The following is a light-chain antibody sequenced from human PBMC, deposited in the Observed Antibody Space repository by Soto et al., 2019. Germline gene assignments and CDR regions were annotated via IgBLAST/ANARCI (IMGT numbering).Light chain of an antibody. V-gene: IGKV1-5*03. J-gene: IGKJ1*01. CDR3: QQYNSYQRT. CDR2: KAS. Sequence: IQRTQSPSTLSASVGDRVTITCRASQSISSWLAWYQQKPGKAPKLLIYKASSLESGVPSRFSGSGSGTEFTLTISSLQPDDFATYYCQQYNSYQRTFGQGTKVDIK. CDR1: QSISSW.